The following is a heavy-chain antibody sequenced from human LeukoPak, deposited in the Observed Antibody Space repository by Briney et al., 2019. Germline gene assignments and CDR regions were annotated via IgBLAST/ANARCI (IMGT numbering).Heavy chain of an antibody. V-gene: IGHV1-69*04. CDR3: ARDLGPRYFDWLPDPAIAYYYYYGVDV. Sequence: GASVKVSCKASGGTFSSYAISWVRQAPGQGLEWMGRIIPILGIANYAQKFQGRVTITADKSTSTAYMELSSLRSEDTAVYYCARDLGPRYFDWLPDPAIAYYYYYGVDVWGQGTTVTVSS. CDR2: IIPILGIA. CDR1: GGTFSSYA. D-gene: IGHD3-9*01. J-gene: IGHJ6*02.